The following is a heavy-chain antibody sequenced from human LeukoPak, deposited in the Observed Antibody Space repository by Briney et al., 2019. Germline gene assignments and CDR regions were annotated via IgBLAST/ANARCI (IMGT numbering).Heavy chain of an antibody. Sequence: SETLSLTCTVSGGSISSFYWSWIRQPPGKGLEWIGSIYHSGSTYYNPSLKSRVTISVDTSKNQFSLKLSSVTAADTAVYYCARITAAGTVFDYWGQGTLVTVSS. D-gene: IGHD6-13*01. V-gene: IGHV4-59*08. CDR2: IYHSGST. CDR1: GGSISSFY. CDR3: ARITAAGTVFDY. J-gene: IGHJ4*02.